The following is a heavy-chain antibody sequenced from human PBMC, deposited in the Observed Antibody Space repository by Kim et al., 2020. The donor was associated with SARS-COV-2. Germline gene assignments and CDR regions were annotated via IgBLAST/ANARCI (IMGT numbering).Heavy chain of an antibody. J-gene: IGHJ4*02. V-gene: IGHV4-34*01. CDR3: ARRTRPYGSGSYSPYFDY. Sequence: KNRVTLSVDTAKNQFSLKLSSVTAADTAVYYCARRTRPYGSGSYSPYFDYWGQGTLVTVSS. D-gene: IGHD3-10*01.